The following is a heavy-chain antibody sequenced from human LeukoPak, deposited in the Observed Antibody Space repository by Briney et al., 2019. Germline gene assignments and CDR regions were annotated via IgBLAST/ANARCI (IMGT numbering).Heavy chain of an antibody. V-gene: IGHV3-13*01. D-gene: IGHD3-10*01. Sequence: GGSLRLSCAASGFTFSSYDMRWVRHATGKGLEWVSAIGTAGDTYYPGSVKGRFTISRENAKNSLYLQMNSLRAGDTAVYYCARSARSYGSGSYSPEFDPWGQGTLVTVSS. CDR1: GFTFSSYD. CDR2: IGTAGDT. CDR3: ARSARSYGSGSYSPEFDP. J-gene: IGHJ5*02.